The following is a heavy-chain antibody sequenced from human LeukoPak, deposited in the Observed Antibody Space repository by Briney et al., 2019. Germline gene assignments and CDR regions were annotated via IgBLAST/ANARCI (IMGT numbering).Heavy chain of an antibody. CDR3: TRLGYCSGDTCFSASHY. V-gene: IGHV5-51*01. CDR2: IYPGDSNT. J-gene: IGHJ4*02. D-gene: IGHD2-15*01. Sequence: GESLKISCKVSGYSFTSYCIGWVRQMPGKGLEWMGIIYPGDSNTKYSPSFQGQVTISADKSISTAYLQWSSLKASDTGIYYCTRLGYCSGDTCFSASHYWGQGTLVTVSS. CDR1: GYSFTSYC.